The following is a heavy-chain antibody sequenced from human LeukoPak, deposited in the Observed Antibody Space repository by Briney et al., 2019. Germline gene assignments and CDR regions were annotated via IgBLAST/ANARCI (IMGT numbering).Heavy chain of an antibody. CDR2: ISYDGSNK. Sequence: GGSLRLSCAASGFTFSSYAMHWVRQAPGKGLEWVAVISYDGSNKYYADSVKGRFTISRDNSKNTLYLQMNSLRAEDTAVYYCAKDRYRDSSGYFSGENDYWGQGTLVTVSS. CDR1: GFTFSSYA. CDR3: AKDRYRDSSGYFSGENDY. V-gene: IGHV3-30-3*01. J-gene: IGHJ4*02. D-gene: IGHD3-22*01.